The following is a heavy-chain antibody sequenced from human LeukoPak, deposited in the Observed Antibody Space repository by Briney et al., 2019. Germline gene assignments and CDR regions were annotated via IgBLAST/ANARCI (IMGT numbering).Heavy chain of an antibody. CDR2: INHSGST. J-gene: IGHJ4*02. Sequence: SETLSLTCAVYGGSFSGYYLSWIRQPPANGLEWIGEINHSGSTNYNPSLKSRVTISVDTSKNQFSLKLSSVTAADTAVYYCARAYDSSGYYYSIWGQGTLVTVSS. CDR1: GGSFSGYY. CDR3: ARAYDSSGYYYSI. D-gene: IGHD3-22*01. V-gene: IGHV4-34*01.